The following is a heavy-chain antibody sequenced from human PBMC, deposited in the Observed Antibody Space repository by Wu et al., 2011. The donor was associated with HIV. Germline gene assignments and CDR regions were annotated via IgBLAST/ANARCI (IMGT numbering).Heavy chain of an antibody. Sequence: QVQLVQSGVEVKKPGASVKVSCKASGYPFTSYGISWVRQAPGQGLEWMAWISGYNGDKKFAQKLQGRVTVTTDTSTSTIYMELRSLRSDDTAFYYCARDTAVGTVGLDYWGQGTLVTVSS. D-gene: IGHD4-11*01. CDR2: ISGYNGDK. CDR3: ARDTAVGTVGLDY. V-gene: IGHV1-18*01. CDR1: GYPFTSYG. J-gene: IGHJ4*02.